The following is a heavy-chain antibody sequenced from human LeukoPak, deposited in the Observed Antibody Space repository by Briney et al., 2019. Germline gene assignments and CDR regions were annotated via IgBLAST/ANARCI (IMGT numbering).Heavy chain of an antibody. CDR2: IKQDGSEK. Sequence: GGTLRLSCAASELTFSSYWISWVRQAPGKGLEWVANIKQDGSEKYYVDSVKGRFTISRDNGKKSMSLQMNNLRAEDTAVYYCVRDAGVMVIRYYYYGMDVWGQGTTVTVSS. CDR1: ELTFSSYW. CDR3: VRDAGVMVIRYYYYGMDV. J-gene: IGHJ6*02. D-gene: IGHD2-15*01. V-gene: IGHV3-7*03.